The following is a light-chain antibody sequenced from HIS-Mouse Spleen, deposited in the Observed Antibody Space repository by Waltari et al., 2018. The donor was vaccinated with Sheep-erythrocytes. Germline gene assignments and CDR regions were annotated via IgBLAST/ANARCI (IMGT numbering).Light chain of an antibody. CDR3: SSYAGSNNWV. Sequence: QSALTQPPSASGSPGPSVPISCTGTSSDVGGYTYVPWYQQHPGKAPKLMIYEVSKRPSGVPDRFSGSKSGNTASLTVSGLQAEDEADYYCSSYAGSNNWVFGGGTKLTVL. V-gene: IGLV2-8*01. J-gene: IGLJ3*02. CDR2: EVS. CDR1: SSDVGGYTY.